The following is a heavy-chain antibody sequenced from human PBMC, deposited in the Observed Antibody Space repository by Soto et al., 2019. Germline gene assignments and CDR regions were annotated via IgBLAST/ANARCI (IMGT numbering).Heavy chain of an antibody. D-gene: IGHD3-16*02. CDR3: AKASTYEYVWGSFRYYFDH. CDR1: GFSFNIYA. CDR2: ISGSGDRT. V-gene: IGHV3-23*01. J-gene: IGHJ4*02. Sequence: LRLSCAASGFSFNIYAMSWVRQAPGKGLEWVSGISGSGDRTHYVDSVKGRFTISRDNVKNTLYLQMNSLRAEDTAVYYCAKASTYEYVWGSFRYYFDHWGQGALVTVSS.